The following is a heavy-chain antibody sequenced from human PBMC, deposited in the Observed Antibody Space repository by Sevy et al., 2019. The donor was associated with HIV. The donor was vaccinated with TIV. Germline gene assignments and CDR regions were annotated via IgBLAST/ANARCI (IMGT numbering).Heavy chain of an antibody. CDR3: ARDPTVTIFGVVHDNWFDP. D-gene: IGHD3-3*01. CDR1: GFTFSSYW. Sequence: GGSLRLSCAASGFTFSSYWMHWVRQAPGKGLVWVSRINSDGSSTSYADSVKGRFTISRDNAKNTLFLQMNSLRAEDTAVYYCARDPTVTIFGVVHDNWFDPWGQGTLVTVSS. J-gene: IGHJ5*02. CDR2: INSDGSST. V-gene: IGHV3-74*01.